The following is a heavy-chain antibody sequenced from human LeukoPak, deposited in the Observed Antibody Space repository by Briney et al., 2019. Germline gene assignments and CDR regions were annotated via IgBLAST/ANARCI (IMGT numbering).Heavy chain of an antibody. CDR1: GFTFSSYS. CDR3: AGVAGLFDY. CDR2: ISSSSSYI. Sequence: GGSLRLSCAASGFTFSSYSMTWVRQAPGKGLEWVSSISSSSSYIYYADSVKGRFTISRDNAKNSLYLQMNSLRAEDTAVYYCAGVAGLFDYWGQGTLVTVSS. J-gene: IGHJ4*02. D-gene: IGHD6-19*01. V-gene: IGHV3-21*01.